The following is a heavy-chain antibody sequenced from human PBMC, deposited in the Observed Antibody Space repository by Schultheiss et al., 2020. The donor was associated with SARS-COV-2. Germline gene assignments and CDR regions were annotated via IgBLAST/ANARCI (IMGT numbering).Heavy chain of an antibody. D-gene: IGHD1-7*01. J-gene: IGHJ5*02. CDR3: ARGSGTTTSEVWFDP. V-gene: IGHV4-59*12. CDR2: LYYIGIT. CDR1: GGSISSYY. Sequence: SETLSLTCTVSGGSISSYYWSWIRQPPGKGLEWIGYLYYIGITNYNPSLKSRVTISVDTSKNHFSLKLSSVTAADTAVYYCARGSGTTTSEVWFDPWGQGTLVTVSS.